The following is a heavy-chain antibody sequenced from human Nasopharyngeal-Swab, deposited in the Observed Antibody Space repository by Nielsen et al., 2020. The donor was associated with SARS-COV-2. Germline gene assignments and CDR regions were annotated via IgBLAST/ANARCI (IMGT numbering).Heavy chain of an antibody. Sequence: GESLKISCAASGFTFSSYAMSWVRQAPGKGLEWVSAISGSGGSTYYADSVKGRFTISRDNSKNTLYLQMNSLRAEDTAVYYCAKVRDSNYYYGMDVWGQGTTVTVSS. V-gene: IGHV3-23*01. CDR2: ISGSGGST. CDR1: GFTFSSYA. CDR3: AKVRDSNYYYGMDV. J-gene: IGHJ6*02.